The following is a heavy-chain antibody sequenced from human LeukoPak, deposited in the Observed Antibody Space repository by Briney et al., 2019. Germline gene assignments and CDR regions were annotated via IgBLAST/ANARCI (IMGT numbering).Heavy chain of an antibody. CDR1: GFSFSNYN. J-gene: IGHJ4*02. CDR3: ASARSPTRGSPGDY. CDR2: ISSSSTTI. V-gene: IGHV3-48*02. Sequence: PGGSLRLSCAASGFSFSNYNMNWVRQAPGKGLEWVSYISSSSTTIYYADSVKGRFTISRDNAKNSLYLQMNSLRDEDTAVYYCASARSPTRGSPGDYWGQGTLVTVSS.